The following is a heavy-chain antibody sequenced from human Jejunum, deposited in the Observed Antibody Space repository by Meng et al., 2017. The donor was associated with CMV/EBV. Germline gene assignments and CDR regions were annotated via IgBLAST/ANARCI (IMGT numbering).Heavy chain of an antibody. D-gene: IGHD2-2*01. CDR1: GYS. V-gene: IGHV1-2*02. Sequence: GYSMHWVRQATRQGLEWMGWINPNSGGTNYAQKFQGRVTMTRDTSISTAYMEPSRLRSDDTAVYYCARVLDIVVVPAAKWYYFDYWGQGTLVTVSS. J-gene: IGHJ4*02. CDR3: ARVLDIVVVPAAKWYYFDY. CDR2: INPNSGGT.